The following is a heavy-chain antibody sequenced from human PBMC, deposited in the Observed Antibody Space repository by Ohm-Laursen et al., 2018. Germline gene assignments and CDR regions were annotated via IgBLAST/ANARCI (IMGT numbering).Heavy chain of an antibody. Sequence: SLRLSCAASGFTFDDYAMHWVRQAPGKGLEWVSGISWNSGSIGYADSVKGRFTISRDNAKNSLYLQMNSLRAEDTALYYCAKDGDWGSGSFRLLFDYWGQGTLVTVSS. CDR1: GFTFDDYA. V-gene: IGHV3-9*01. CDR3: AKDGDWGSGSFRLLFDY. J-gene: IGHJ4*02. CDR2: ISWNSGSI. D-gene: IGHD6-6*01.